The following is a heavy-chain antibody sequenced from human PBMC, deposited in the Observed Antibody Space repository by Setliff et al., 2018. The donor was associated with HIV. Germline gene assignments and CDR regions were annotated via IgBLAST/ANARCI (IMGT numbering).Heavy chain of an antibody. D-gene: IGHD1-26*01. CDR2: ISSSGSYI. J-gene: IGHJ5*02. V-gene: IGHV3-21*04. Sequence: PGGSLRLSCAVSGFTFITSTMNWVRQAPGKGLEWVASISSSGSYIHFADSVKGRFTISRDNARTSLYLEMSSLRVEDTAVYFCASMWKVGAWGRGTLVTVSS. CDR3: ASMWKVGA. CDR1: GFTFITST.